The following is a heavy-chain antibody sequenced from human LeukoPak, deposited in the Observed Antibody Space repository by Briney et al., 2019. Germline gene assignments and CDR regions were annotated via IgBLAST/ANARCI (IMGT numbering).Heavy chain of an antibody. CDR1: GGSFSGYY. Sequence: PSETLSLTCAVYGGSFSGYYWSWIRQPPGKGLEWIGSIYYRGSTYYNLSLKSRVTISVDTSKNQFSLKLSSVTAADTAVYYCARGPTYDILTGYYFLGPYFDYWGRGTLVTVSS. V-gene: IGHV4-34*01. CDR2: IYYRGST. J-gene: IGHJ4*02. D-gene: IGHD3-9*01. CDR3: ARGPTYDILTGYYFLGPYFDY.